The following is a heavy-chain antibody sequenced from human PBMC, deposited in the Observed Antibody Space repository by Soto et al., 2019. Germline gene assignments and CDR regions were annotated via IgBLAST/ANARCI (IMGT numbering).Heavy chain of an antibody. CDR1: GFTFSPYW. CDR2: IKDDGGDE. Sequence: EVQVLESGGGLVQPGGSLRLSCAASGFTFSPYWMSWVRQAPGKGLEWVAIIKDDGGDEHYLEAVRGRFTISRDNAKKSLYLAMDSLRVEDTAVYYCAGGSGWISDTWGQGTLVTVSS. V-gene: IGHV3-7*05. J-gene: IGHJ5*02. D-gene: IGHD6-19*01. CDR3: AGGSGWISDT.